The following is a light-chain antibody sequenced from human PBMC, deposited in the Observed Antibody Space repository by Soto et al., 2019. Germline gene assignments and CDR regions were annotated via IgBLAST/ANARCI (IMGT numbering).Light chain of an antibody. Sequence: SYELTQPPSVSLAPGETASIACGGDNIGRKSVHWYQQKPGQAPVVVMYYDRDRPSGIPERFSGSNSVNAATLTISWVEVGDEADDYCQVYDSSSGHFVFGTGTKVTVL. CDR3: QVYDSSSGHFV. CDR2: YDR. J-gene: IGLJ1*01. CDR1: NIGRKS. V-gene: IGLV3-21*04.